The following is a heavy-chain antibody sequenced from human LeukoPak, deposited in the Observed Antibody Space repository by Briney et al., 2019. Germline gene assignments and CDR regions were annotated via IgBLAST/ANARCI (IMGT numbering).Heavy chain of an antibody. Sequence: GGSLRLSCAASGFTLSGSAMHWVRQASGKGLEWVGRIRSKANGYTTAYGASVKGRFTISRDDSQRATYVQMNSLKIEDTAVYYCTRLAGGDAFDIWGPGTMVTVSS. D-gene: IGHD2-15*01. CDR1: GFTLSGSA. V-gene: IGHV3-73*01. CDR2: IRSKANGYTT. CDR3: TRLAGGDAFDI. J-gene: IGHJ3*02.